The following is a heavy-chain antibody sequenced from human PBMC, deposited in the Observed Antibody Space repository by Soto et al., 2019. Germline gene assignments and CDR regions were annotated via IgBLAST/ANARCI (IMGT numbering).Heavy chain of an antibody. D-gene: IGHD6-19*01. CDR3: AKRDSSGWYSAFDI. CDR1: GFTFSNYA. J-gene: IGHJ3*02. V-gene: IGHV3-23*01. Sequence: EVQLLESGGGLIQPGGYLRLSCSASGFTFSNYAMSWVRQAPGKGLEWVSTISASAGTRYYADSVQGRFTISRDKSNNTLYLQINSLRAEDTAMYYCAKRDSSGWYSAFDIWGQGTLVTVSS. CDR2: ISASAGTR.